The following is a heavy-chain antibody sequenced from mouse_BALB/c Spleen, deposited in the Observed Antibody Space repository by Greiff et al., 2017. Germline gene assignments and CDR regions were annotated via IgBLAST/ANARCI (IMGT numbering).Heavy chain of an antibody. Sequence: VQVVESGPGLVAPSQSLSITCTVSGFSLTSYGVHWVRQPPGKGLEWLGVIWAGGSTNYNSALMSRLSISKDNSKSQVFLKMNSLQTDDTAMYYCARGYYRYPYAMDYWGQGTSVTVSS. J-gene: IGHJ4*01. CDR1: GFSLTSYG. V-gene: IGHV2-9*02. CDR3: ARGYYRYPYAMDY. D-gene: IGHD2-14*01. CDR2: IWAGGST.